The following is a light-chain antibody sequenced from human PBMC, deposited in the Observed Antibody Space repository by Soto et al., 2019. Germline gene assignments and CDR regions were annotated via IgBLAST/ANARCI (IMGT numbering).Light chain of an antibody. CDR3: QQYYSTPPYT. CDR1: QSVLYSSNNTNY. J-gene: IGKJ2*01. Sequence: DIVMTQSPDSLAVSLGERATINCKSSQSVLYSSNNTNYLAWYQQKPGQPPKLLIYWASTRESGVPDRFSGSGSGTDFTLTSSSLQAEDVAVYYCQQYYSTPPYTFGQGTKLEIK. V-gene: IGKV4-1*01. CDR2: WAS.